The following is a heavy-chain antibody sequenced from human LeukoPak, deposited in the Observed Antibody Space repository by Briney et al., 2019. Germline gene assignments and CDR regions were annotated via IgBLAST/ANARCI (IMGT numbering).Heavy chain of an antibody. V-gene: IGHV3-23*01. CDR2: ISGSGGST. J-gene: IGHJ4*02. Sequence: QAGGSLRLSCAASGFTFSSYGMSWVRQAPGKGLEWVSAISGSGGSTYYADSVKGRFTISRDNSKNTLYLQMNSLRAEDTAVYYCAKDQYCSGGSCPGNYWGQGTLVTVSS. CDR1: GFTFSSYG. CDR3: AKDQYCSGGSCPGNY. D-gene: IGHD2-15*01.